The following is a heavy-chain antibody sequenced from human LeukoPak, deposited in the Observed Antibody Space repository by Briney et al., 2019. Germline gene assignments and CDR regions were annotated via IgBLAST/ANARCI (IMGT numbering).Heavy chain of an antibody. CDR1: GASISNYY. V-gene: IGHV4-59*01. Sequence: SETLFLTCTVSGASISNYYWNWIRQPPGKGLEWIGYIYYSGSTNYNPSLKSRVTISVDTSKNQFSLKLSSVTAADTAVYYCARGSSGWYGYYYYYMDVWGKGTTVTVSS. CDR3: ARGSSGWYGYYYYYMDV. J-gene: IGHJ6*03. D-gene: IGHD6-19*01. CDR2: IYYSGST.